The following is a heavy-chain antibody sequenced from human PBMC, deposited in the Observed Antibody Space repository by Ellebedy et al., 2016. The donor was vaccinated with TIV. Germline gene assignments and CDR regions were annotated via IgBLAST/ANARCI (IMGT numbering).Heavy chain of an antibody. J-gene: IGHJ4*02. Sequence: GESLKISCAASGFTFSSYAMSWVRQAPGKGLEWVSAISGSGGSTYYADSVKGRFTISRDNSKNTLYLQMNSLRAEDTAVYYCAKDLRGDYDRDYWGQGTLVTVSS. D-gene: IGHD4-17*01. CDR1: GFTFSSYA. CDR3: AKDLRGDYDRDY. CDR2: ISGSGGST. V-gene: IGHV3-23*01.